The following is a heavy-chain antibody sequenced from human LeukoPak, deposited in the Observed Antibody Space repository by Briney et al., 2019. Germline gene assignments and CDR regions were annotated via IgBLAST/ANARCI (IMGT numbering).Heavy chain of an antibody. CDR1: GYTFTSYD. Sequence: GASVKVSCKASGYTFTSYDINWVRQATGQGLEWMGWINPNSGGTNYAQKFQGRVTMTRDTSISTAYMELSRLRSDDTAVYYCARSRGWRNWFDPWGQGTLVTVSS. D-gene: IGHD5-24*01. J-gene: IGHJ5*02. CDR3: ARSRGWRNWFDP. V-gene: IGHV1-2*02. CDR2: INPNSGGT.